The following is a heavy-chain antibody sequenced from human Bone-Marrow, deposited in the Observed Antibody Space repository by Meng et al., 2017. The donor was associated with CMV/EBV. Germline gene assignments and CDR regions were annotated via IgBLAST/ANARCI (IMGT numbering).Heavy chain of an antibody. D-gene: IGHD4-11*01. Sequence: GESLKISCAASGFTFSSYEMNWVRQAPGKGLEWVSYITSSGSTIYYADSVKGRFTIPRDNAKNSLYLQMNRLTAVYPAVYYCAREPLTPMTTVTTNGMDVWGQGTTVTVSS. V-gene: IGHV3-48*03. J-gene: IGHJ6*02. CDR1: GFTFSSYE. CDR2: ITSSGSTI. CDR3: AREPLTPMTTVTTNGMDV.